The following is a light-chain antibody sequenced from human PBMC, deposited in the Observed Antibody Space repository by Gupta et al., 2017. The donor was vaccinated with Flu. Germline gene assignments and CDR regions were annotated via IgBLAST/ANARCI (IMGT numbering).Light chain of an antibody. J-gene: IGLJ1*01. V-gene: IGLV4-60*02. Sequence: QPVLTQSSSASASLGSSVKLTCTLNTGHNGYIIAWHQQQPGKAPRFLMKLEGSGSYDKGSGVPDRYSGSSSGADRHLTISNLQCEDEADYYCETWDSRGYVFGAGTKLTVL. CDR1: TGHNGYI. CDR3: ETWDSRGYV. CDR2: LEGSGSY.